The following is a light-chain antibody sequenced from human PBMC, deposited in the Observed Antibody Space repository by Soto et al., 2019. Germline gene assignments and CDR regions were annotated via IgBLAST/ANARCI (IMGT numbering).Light chain of an antibody. CDR2: AAS. Sequence: IQLTQSPSSLAAPACDSVTITCRASQGINCFLRWYQKKRGKARNLLIYAASTLQSGVSSRFSGSGAVTDFTLTIRSLQPGDVATYYCQQLERYPSTFGGGTKVDIK. V-gene: IGKV1-9*01. CDR3: QQLERYPST. CDR1: QGINCF. J-gene: IGKJ4*01.